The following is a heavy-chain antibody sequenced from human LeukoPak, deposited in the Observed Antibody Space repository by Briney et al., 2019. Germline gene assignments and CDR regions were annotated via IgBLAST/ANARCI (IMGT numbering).Heavy chain of an antibody. CDR3: ARSFYDSSGCHDHRLDY. Sequence: GASVKVSCKASGYTFTGYYMHWVRQAPGQGLEWMGWINPNSGGTNYAQKFQGRVTMTRDTSISTAYMELSRLRSDDTAVYYCARSFYDSSGCHDHRLDYWGQGTLVTVSS. CDR2: INPNSGGT. V-gene: IGHV1-2*02. CDR1: GYTFTGYY. D-gene: IGHD3-22*01. J-gene: IGHJ4*02.